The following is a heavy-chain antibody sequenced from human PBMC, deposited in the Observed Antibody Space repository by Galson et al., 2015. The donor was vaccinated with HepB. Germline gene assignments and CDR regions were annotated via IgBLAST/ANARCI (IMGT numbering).Heavy chain of an antibody. CDR1: GFTFSSYW. V-gene: IGHV3-74*01. CDR3: ARDYDFDY. J-gene: IGHJ4*02. D-gene: IGHD3-3*01. Sequence: SLRLSCAASGFTFSSYWMHWVRQAPGKGLVWVSRINNDGSSTSYADSVKGRFTISRDNAKNTLYLQMNSLRAEDTAVYYCARDYDFDYWGQGTLVTVSS. CDR2: INNDGSST.